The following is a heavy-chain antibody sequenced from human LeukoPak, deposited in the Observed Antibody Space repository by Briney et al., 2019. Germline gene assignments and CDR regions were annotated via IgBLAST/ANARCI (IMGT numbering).Heavy chain of an antibody. V-gene: IGHV3-43*02. CDR1: GFSFDDYA. J-gene: IGHJ4*02. Sequence: GGSLRLSCAAAGFSFDDYAMYWVRQAPGKGLQWVSVISADGDSTYYADSVTGRFTISRDNSKNSLYLQMNSLRSEDTAIYYCAKDQAPYYYATTGYPDYWGQGTLVTVSS. CDR2: ISADGDST. CDR3: AKDQAPYYYATTGYPDY. D-gene: IGHD3-22*01.